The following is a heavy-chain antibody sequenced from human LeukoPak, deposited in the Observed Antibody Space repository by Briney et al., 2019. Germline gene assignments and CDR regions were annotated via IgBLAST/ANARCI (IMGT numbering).Heavy chain of an antibody. J-gene: IGHJ4*02. CDR1: GGSISSYY. D-gene: IGHD3-3*01. V-gene: IGHV4-4*08. CDR2: IYTSGST. CDR3: ARAVYYDFWSGYSGYYFDY. Sequence: SETLSLTCTVSGGSISSYYWSWIRQPPGKGLEWIGRIYTSGSTNYNPSLKSRVTISVDTSKNQFSLKLSSVTAADTAVYYCARAVYYDFWSGYSGYYFDYWGQGTLVTVSS.